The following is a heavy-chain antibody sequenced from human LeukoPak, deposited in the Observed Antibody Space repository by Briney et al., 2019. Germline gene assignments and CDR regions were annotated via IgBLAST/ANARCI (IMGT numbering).Heavy chain of an antibody. CDR3: ARGAPGSYCSGGSCPYFDY. V-gene: IGHV1-8*01. CDR2: MNPNTGNT. CDR1: GYTFIGYD. Sequence: ASVKVPCKASGYTFIGYDINWVRQATAQGLEWMGWMNPNTGNTGYAQKFRGRVTMTRNTSISTASMELSSLTSEDTALYYCARGAPGSYCSGGSCPYFDYWGQGTLVSVSS. J-gene: IGHJ4*02. D-gene: IGHD2-15*01.